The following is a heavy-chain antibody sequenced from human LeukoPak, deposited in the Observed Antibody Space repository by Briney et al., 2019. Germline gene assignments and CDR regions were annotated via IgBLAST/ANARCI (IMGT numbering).Heavy chain of an antibody. CDR1: GGSISSGGYS. D-gene: IGHD6-6*01. V-gene: IGHV4-30-2*01. J-gene: IGHJ6*02. CDR2: IYHSGST. CDR3: ASYSCSSPFLDV. Sequence: SQTLSLTRAVSGGSISSGGYSWSWIRQPPGKGLEWIGYIYHSGSTYYNPSLKSRVTISVDRSKNQFSLKLSSVTAADTAVYYCASYSCSSPFLDVWGQGTTVTVSS.